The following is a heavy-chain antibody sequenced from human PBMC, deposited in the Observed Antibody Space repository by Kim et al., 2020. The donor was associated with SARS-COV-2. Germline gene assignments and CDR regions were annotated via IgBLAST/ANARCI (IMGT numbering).Heavy chain of an antibody. J-gene: IGHJ4*02. CDR1: GFSFRDYS. CDR2: ISSSSSTI. CDR3: HRTLPVAGTFDF. Sequence: GVSLRLSCVASGFSFRDYSMNWVRQAPGKGLEWLSYISSSSSTILYADSVKGRFTISRDNGENSLYLQMNSLRAEYTAVYFCHRTLPVAGTFDFWGQGT. V-gene: IGHV3-48*01. D-gene: IGHD6-19*01.